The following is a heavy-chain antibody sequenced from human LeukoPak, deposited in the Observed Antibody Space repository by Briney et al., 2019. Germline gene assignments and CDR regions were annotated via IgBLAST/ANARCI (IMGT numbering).Heavy chain of an antibody. CDR3: ARIQAFEFRGFDP. CDR1: GYTFTSYG. D-gene: IGHD3-10*01. CDR2: INPYNGNR. J-gene: IGHJ5*02. Sequence: ASVKVSCKASGYTFTSYGMNWVRQAPGQGLEWMGWINPYNGNRYYAKNFQGRFNMTTDTSTSTVYLELQTLTSDDTAIYYCARIQAFEFRGFDPWGQGTLTPVP. V-gene: IGHV1-18*01.